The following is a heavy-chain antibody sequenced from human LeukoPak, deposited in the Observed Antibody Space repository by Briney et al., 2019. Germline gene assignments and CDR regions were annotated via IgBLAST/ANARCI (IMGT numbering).Heavy chain of an antibody. Sequence: SETLSLTCTVSGVSISSGSYYWRWIRQPAGKVLDWHGRKYTSRSTNYNPSRKSQFTISEGMAKNVFSLKQTAMTAAATAVYYCARVVGYTYHTASCQYLTPAVLDYWGQGTLVTVSS. CDR2: KYTSRST. V-gene: IGHV4-61*02. CDR1: GVSISSGSYY. J-gene: IGHJ4*02. CDR3: ARVVGYTYHTASCQYLTPAVLDY. D-gene: IGHD5-18*01.